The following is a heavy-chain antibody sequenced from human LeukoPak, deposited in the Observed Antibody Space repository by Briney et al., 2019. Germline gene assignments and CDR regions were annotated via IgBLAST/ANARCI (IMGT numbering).Heavy chain of an antibody. CDR1: GFTFSSYE. CDR2: ISSGGSTK. CDR3: ARAPFYDSSGPTIGPYYFDY. D-gene: IGHD3-22*01. V-gene: IGHV3-48*03. J-gene: IGHJ4*02. Sequence: GGSLRLSCAASGFTFSSYEINWVRQAPGKGLEWVSYISSGGSTKYYADSVKGRFTISRDNAKNSLYLQMNSLRAEDTAVYYCARAPFYDSSGPTIGPYYFDYCGQGTLVTVSS.